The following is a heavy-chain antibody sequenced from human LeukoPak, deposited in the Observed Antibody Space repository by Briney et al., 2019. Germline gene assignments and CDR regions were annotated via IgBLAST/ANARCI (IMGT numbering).Heavy chain of an antibody. CDR3: VGGPDDKKLGY. D-gene: IGHD1-26*01. J-gene: IGHJ4*02. Sequence: GGSLRLSCAASGFTFSNAWMSWVRQAPGKGLEWVGRIKGKTDGGTTDYAAPVKGRFTISRDDSKNTLYLQMNSLKTEDTAVYYCVGGPDDKKLGYWGQGTLVTVSS. CDR1: GFTFSNAW. CDR2: IKGKTDGGTT. V-gene: IGHV3-15*01.